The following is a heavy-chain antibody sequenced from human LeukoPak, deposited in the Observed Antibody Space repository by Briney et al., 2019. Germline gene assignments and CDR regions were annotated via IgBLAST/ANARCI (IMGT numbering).Heavy chain of an antibody. J-gene: IGHJ4*02. D-gene: IGHD2-15*01. CDR3: ARVSVAAFWTFDY. CDR1: GYTFTGYY. Sequence: ASVKVSCKASGYTFTGYYMHWVRQAPGQGLEWMGWINPNSGGTNYAQKFQGRVTMTRDTSISTAYMELSRLRSDDTAVYYCARVSVAAFWTFDYWGQGTLVIVSS. CDR2: INPNSGGT. V-gene: IGHV1-2*02.